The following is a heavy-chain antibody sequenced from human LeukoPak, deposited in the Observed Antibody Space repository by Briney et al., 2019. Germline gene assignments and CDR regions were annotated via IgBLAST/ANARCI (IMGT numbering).Heavy chain of an antibody. CDR1: GFTFSSYD. CDR3: ARGGYSSGGYYFDY. J-gene: IGHJ4*02. Sequence: PGGSLRLSCAASGFTFSSYDMHWVRQTTGKGLEWVSAIGTAGDTYYPGSGKGRFTISRDNAKNSLYLQMNSLRAGDTAVYYCARGGYSSGGYYFDYWGQGTLVTVSS. CDR2: IGTAGDT. V-gene: IGHV3-13*04. D-gene: IGHD6-19*01.